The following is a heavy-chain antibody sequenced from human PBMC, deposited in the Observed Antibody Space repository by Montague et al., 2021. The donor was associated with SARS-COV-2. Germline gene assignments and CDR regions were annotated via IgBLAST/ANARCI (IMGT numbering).Heavy chain of an antibody. CDR1: GGSISSYY. CDR2: IYYSGST. J-gene: IGHJ4*02. V-gene: IGHV4-59*01. CDR3: ARDLPPSRPRNPV. D-gene: IGHD2/OR15-2a*01. Sequence: SETLSLTCTVSGGSISSYYWSWIRQPPGKGPEWIGYIYYSGSTNYNPSLKSRVTISVDTSKNQFSLRLSSVTAADTAVYYCARDLPPSRPRNPVWGQGTLVTVSS.